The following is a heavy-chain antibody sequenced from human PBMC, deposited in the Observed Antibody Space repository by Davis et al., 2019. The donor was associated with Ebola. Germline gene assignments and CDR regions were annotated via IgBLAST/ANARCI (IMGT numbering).Heavy chain of an antibody. Sequence: PGGSLRLSCAASGFTVSSNYMSWVRQAPGKGLEWVSVIYSGGSTYYADSVKGRFTISRDNYKNTLYLQMNSLRAEDTAVYYCAKFGGASSSSAFFDYWGQEPWSPSPQ. CDR3: AKFGGASSSSAFFDY. CDR1: GFTVSSNY. D-gene: IGHD6-6*01. V-gene: IGHV3-53*01. CDR2: IYSGGST. J-gene: IGHJ4*01.